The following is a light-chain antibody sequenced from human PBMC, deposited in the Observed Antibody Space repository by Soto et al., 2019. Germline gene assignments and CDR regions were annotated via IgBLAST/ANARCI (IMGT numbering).Light chain of an antibody. V-gene: IGKV1-33*01. CDR3: QQYANLPWT. J-gene: IGKJ1*01. CDR1: QDISNY. CDR2: DTS. Sequence: DIQMTQSPSFLSASIVYRVTITCQASQDISNYLNWYQQKPGKAPKLLIYDTSNVETGVTSRFSGGGYGMSYVITITGLQPEDIATYYCQQYANLPWTFGRGTKVEVK.